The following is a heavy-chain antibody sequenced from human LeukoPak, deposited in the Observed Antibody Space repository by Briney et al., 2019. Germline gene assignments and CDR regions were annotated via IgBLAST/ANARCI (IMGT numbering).Heavy chain of an antibody. Sequence: ASVKVSCKASGYTFTSYDINWVRQAPGQGLEWMGIINPSAGSTSYAQKFQGRVTMTRDTSTNTVYMELSSLRSEDTAVYYCARGDYYDSSGYSHTDYWGQGTLVTVSS. D-gene: IGHD3-22*01. CDR1: GYTFTSYD. J-gene: IGHJ4*02. CDR3: ARGDYYDSSGYSHTDY. V-gene: IGHV1-46*01. CDR2: INPSAGST.